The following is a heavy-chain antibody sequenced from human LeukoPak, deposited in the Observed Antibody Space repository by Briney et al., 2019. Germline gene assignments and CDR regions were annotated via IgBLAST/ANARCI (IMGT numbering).Heavy chain of an antibody. Sequence: GGSLRLSCVTSGFTFSSYGMHWVRQAPGKGLEWVAFIRYDGSNNYYADSVKGRFTISRDNSKNSLYLQMNSLRAEDTALYYCARDGAISYSYYYMDVWGKGTTVTVSS. D-gene: IGHD4/OR15-4a*01. CDR3: ARDGAISYSYYYMDV. J-gene: IGHJ6*03. CDR1: GFTFSSYG. V-gene: IGHV3-30*02. CDR2: IRYDGSNN.